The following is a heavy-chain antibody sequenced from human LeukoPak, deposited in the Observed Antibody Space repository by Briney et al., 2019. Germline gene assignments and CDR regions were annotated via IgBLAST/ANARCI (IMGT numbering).Heavy chain of an antibody. CDR1: GFSFSGYW. J-gene: IGHJ4*02. CDR3: AFGYCSSTSCYAERY. V-gene: IGHV3-7*03. Sequence: GGSLRLSCAASGFSFSGYWMSWARQAPGKGLEWVANIKQDGSVTQYVDSVKGRFTISRDNAKNTLYLQMNSLRAEDTAVYYCAFGYCSSTSCYAERYWGQGTLVTVSS. D-gene: IGHD2-2*01. CDR2: IKQDGSVT.